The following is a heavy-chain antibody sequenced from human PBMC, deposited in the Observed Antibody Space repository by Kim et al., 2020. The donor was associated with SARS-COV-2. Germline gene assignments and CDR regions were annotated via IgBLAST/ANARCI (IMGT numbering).Heavy chain of an antibody. CDR3: ERHEDSSGWYSYYYYG. J-gene: IGHJ6*01. D-gene: IGHD6-19*01. Sequence: SETLSLTCTDSGGSISSSSNYWVWIGQPQGKGLEWIGSIYYSGSTYYNPSLKSRVTISVDTSKNQISQKLSTVTDADTAVYYCERHEDSSGWYSYYYYG. CDR2: IYYSGST. CDR1: GGSISSSSNY. V-gene: IGHV4-39*01.